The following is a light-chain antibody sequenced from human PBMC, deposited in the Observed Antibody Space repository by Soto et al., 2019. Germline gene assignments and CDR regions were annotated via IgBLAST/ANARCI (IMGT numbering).Light chain of an antibody. CDR3: CSYAGSNWGYV. J-gene: IGLJ1*01. V-gene: IGLV2-23*02. CDR2: KVS. Sequence: QSVLTQPASLSGSPGQSITISCTGTSSDIGGYHLVSWYQHQSGKAPKLIIYKVSQWPSGVSDRFSASKSGNTASLTISGLQAEDEADYYCCSYAGSNWGYVFGTGTKLTVL. CDR1: SSDIGGYHL.